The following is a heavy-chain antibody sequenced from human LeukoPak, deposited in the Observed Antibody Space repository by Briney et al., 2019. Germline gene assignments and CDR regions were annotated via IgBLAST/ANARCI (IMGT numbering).Heavy chain of an antibody. CDR1: GFTFSSYE. V-gene: IGHV3-48*03. D-gene: IGHD6-19*01. CDR2: ISSSGSTI. Sequence: GGSLRLSCAASGFTFSSYEMNWVRQAPGKGLEWVSYISSSGSTIYYADSVKGRFTISRDNAKNSLYLQMNSLRAEDTAVCHCARLGQWLVDWYFDLWGRGTLVTVSS. J-gene: IGHJ2*01. CDR3: ARLGQWLVDWYFDL.